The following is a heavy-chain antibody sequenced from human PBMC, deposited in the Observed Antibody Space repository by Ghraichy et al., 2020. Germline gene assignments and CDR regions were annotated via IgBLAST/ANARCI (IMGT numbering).Heavy chain of an antibody. Sequence: GALRLSCAASGFTFSSSAMRWVRQAPGKGLEWVSAISGSGGGTYYADSVKGRFTISRDNSKNTVFLQMNSLRAEDTALYYCAKGDCSGGSCYGTAFWGQGTLVTVSS. CDR3: AKGDCSGGSCYGTAF. V-gene: IGHV3-23*01. D-gene: IGHD2-15*01. J-gene: IGHJ4*02. CDR2: ISGSGGGT. CDR1: GFTFSSSA.